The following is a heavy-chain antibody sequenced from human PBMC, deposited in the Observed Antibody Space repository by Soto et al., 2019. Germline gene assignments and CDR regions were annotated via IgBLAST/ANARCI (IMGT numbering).Heavy chain of an antibody. Sequence: SETLSLTCIVSGDSISSSSYYWVWIRQPPGKGLEWIGSIYYSGTTYYNPSLESRVTISIDTSKNQFSLKLSSLTAADTAVYYCAKTGPYDILTYWYFDLWGRGTLVNVS. V-gene: IGHV4-39*01. CDR3: AKTGPYDILTYWYFDL. D-gene: IGHD3-9*01. CDR2: IYYSGTT. J-gene: IGHJ2*01. CDR1: GDSISSSSYY.